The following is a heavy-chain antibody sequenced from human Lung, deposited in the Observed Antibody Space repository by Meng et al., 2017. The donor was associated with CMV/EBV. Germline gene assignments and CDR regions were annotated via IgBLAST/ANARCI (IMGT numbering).Heavy chain of an antibody. D-gene: IGHD6-19*01. J-gene: IGHJ1*01. V-gene: IGHV3-20*04. Sequence: GESLKIPCAASGFIFDNHGMTWVRQAPGKGLEWVSGINWNGDTIGYADSVKGRFTISRDNAKNSLYLQMNRLRAEDTALYYCAVMGSAWFGRSYVRNWGQGTLVTVSS. CDR1: GFIFDNHG. CDR3: AVMGSAWFGRSYVRN. CDR2: INWNGDTI.